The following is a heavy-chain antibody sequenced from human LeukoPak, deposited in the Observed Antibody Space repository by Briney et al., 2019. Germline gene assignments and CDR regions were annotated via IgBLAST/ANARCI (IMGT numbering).Heavy chain of an antibody. V-gene: IGHV1-2*02. CDR2: INPNSGGT. J-gene: IGHJ1*01. D-gene: IGHD3-22*01. Sequence: ASVKVSFKASGHTFTGYYMHWVRQAPGQGLEWMGWINPNSGGTNYAQKFQGRVTMTRDTSISTAYMELSRLRSDDTAVYYCARDSYYDSSGYYSSEYFQHWGQGTLVTVSS. CDR1: GHTFTGYY. CDR3: ARDSYYDSSGYYSSEYFQH.